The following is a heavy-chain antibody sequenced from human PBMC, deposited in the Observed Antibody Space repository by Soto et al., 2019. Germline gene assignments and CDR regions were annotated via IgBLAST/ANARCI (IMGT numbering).Heavy chain of an antibody. CDR2: IYYSGST. CDR3: ARYLFYPEIIIVVPYYRGNYFDY. D-gene: IGHD3-22*01. V-gene: IGHV4-30-4*01. J-gene: IGHJ4*02. Sequence: PSETLSLTCTVSGGSISSGDYYWSWIRQPPGKGLEWIGYIYYSGSTYYNPSLKSRVTISVDTSKNQFSLKLSSVTAADTAVYYCARYLFYPEIIIVVPYYRGNYFDYWGQGTLVTVSS. CDR1: GGSISSGDYY.